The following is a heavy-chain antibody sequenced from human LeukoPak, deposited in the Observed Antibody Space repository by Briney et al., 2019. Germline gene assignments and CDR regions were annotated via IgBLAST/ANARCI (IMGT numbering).Heavy chain of an antibody. CDR1: GFTFSSYA. CDR2: ISGSGGST. D-gene: IGHD6-25*01. CDR3: AKGGRLIDAFDI. Sequence: GGSLRLSCAASGFTFSSYAMSWVRQAPGKGLEWVSAISGSGGSTYSADSVKGRFTISRDNSKNTLYLQMNSLRAEDTAVYYCAKGGRLIDAFDIWGQGTMVTVSS. V-gene: IGHV3-23*01. J-gene: IGHJ3*02.